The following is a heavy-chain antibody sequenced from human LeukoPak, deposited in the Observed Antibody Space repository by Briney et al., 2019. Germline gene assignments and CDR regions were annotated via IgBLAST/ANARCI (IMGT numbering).Heavy chain of an antibody. Sequence: EASVKVSCKASGYTSTSYDINWVRQATGQGLEWMGWMNPNSGNTGYAQKFQGRVTMTRNTSISTAYMELSSLRSEDTAVYYCARGGDTYCSSTSCRSHYGMDVWGQGTTVTVSS. D-gene: IGHD2-2*01. CDR3: ARGGDTYCSSTSCRSHYGMDV. CDR2: MNPNSGNT. V-gene: IGHV1-8*01. CDR1: GYTSTSYD. J-gene: IGHJ6*02.